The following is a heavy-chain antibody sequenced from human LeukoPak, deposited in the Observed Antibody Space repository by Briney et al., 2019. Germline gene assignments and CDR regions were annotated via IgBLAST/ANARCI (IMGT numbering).Heavy chain of an antibody. CDR2: IYYSGST. CDR3: ARAGYSGGYYPVDS. V-gene: IGHV4-31*03. J-gene: IGHJ5*01. Sequence: TLSLTGTVSGGSISGAGYYWSWIRQHPGKGLEWIGYIYYSGSTYYNPSLKSRVTISADTSKNQFSLKLSSVTAADTAVYYCARAGYSGGYYPVDSWGQGTLVTVSS. D-gene: IGHD3-22*01. CDR1: GGSISGAGYY.